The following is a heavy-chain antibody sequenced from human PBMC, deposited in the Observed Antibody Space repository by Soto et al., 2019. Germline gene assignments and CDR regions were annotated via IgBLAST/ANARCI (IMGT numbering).Heavy chain of an antibody. D-gene: IGHD6-19*01. CDR1: GYTLTELS. CDR3: ATDLLYSSGWYHIDY. J-gene: IGHJ4*02. V-gene: IGHV1-24*01. CDR2: FDPEDGET. Sequence: ASVKVSCKVSGYTLTELSMHWVRQAPGKGLEWMGGFDPEDGETIYAQKFQGRVTMTEDTSTDTAYMELSSLRSEDTAVYYCATDLLYSSGWYHIDYWGQGTLVTVSS.